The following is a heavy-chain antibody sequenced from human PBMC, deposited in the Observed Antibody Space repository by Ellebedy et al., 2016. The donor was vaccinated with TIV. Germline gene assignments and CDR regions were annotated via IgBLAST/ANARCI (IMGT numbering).Heavy chain of an antibody. CDR1: GYTFTNYG. J-gene: IGHJ5*02. V-gene: IGHV1-18*04. CDR3: TRDWPYYDSGTVKGWFDA. CDR2: ISAHNGNT. Sequence: AASVKVSCKASGYTFTNYGITWVRQAPGQGLEWMGWISAHNGNTIYAQKFQGRVTMTTDTPTSTAYMEMRSLSSDDTAQFYCTRDWPYYDSGTVKGWFDAWGQGTLVTVSS. D-gene: IGHD3-16*01.